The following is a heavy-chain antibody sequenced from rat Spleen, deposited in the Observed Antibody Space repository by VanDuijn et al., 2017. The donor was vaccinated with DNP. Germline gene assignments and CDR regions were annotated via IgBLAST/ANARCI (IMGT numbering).Heavy chain of an antibody. V-gene: IGHV5-22*01. CDR3: ARHVLPLRVWDY. CDR1: GFTFSDYY. J-gene: IGHJ2*01. CDR2: ISYDGGST. Sequence: EVQLVASGGGVVQPGRSLKLSFAASGFTFSDYYMAWVRQAPTKGLEWVAYISYDGGSTYRGDSVKGRFTISRDNAKSTLYLQMNSLRSEDMATYYCARHVLPLRVWDYWGQGVMVTVSS. D-gene: IGHD1-4*01.